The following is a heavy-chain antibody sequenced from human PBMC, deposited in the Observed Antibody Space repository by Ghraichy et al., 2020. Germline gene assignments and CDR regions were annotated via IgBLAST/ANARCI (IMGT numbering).Heavy chain of an antibody. CDR2: FFHSGNV. CDR1: GGSIKGGNFS. Sequence: SETLSLTCSVSGGSIKGGNFSWTWIRQPPGKGLEWIGYFFHSGNVLYNASLKSRARISVDWSKNEFSLNMNSVTAADTAIYYCARGLRSLTMPFDTWGRGTLVTVSS. J-gene: IGHJ5*02. V-gene: IGHV4-30-2*01. D-gene: IGHD2-2*01. CDR3: ARGLRSLTMPFDT.